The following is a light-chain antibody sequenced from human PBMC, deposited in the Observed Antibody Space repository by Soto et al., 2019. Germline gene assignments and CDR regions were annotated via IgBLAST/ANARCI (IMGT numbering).Light chain of an antibody. Sequence: EIVLTQSPGTLSLSPGERATLSCRASQSFRSSDLTWYHQKPGQAPRLLIFGASSRATGTPDRISGSGSGTDYTLTINILEPEEFGVYYCQQYGDSVFTFGPGTTVELK. V-gene: IGKV3-20*01. J-gene: IGKJ3*01. CDR3: QQYGDSVFT. CDR2: GAS. CDR1: QSFRSSD.